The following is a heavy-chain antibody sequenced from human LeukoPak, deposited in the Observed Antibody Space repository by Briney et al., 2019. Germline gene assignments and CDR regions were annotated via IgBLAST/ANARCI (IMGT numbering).Heavy chain of an antibody. J-gene: IGHJ4*02. CDR3: AKDYARSSSWLDY. CDR2: ISYDGSNK. CDR1: GFTFSSYG. D-gene: IGHD6-13*01. Sequence: GSLRLSCAASGFTFSSYGMHWVRQAPGKGLEWVAVISYDGSNKYYADSVKGRFTISRDNSKNTLYLQMNSLRAEDTAVYYCAKDYARSSSWLDYWGQGTLVTVSS. V-gene: IGHV3-30*18.